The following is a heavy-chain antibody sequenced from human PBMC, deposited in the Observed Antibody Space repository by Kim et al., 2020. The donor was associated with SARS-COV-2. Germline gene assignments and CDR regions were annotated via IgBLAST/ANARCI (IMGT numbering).Heavy chain of an antibody. V-gene: IGHV3-23*01. D-gene: IGHD2-21*01. Sequence: ADSGTGRYTISRDNSKNTQYMKMNSLRAEDTAVYYCAKRGGRSNDYYSHVWGQGTLVTVSS. J-gene: IGHJ4*02. CDR3: AKRGGRSNDYYSHV.